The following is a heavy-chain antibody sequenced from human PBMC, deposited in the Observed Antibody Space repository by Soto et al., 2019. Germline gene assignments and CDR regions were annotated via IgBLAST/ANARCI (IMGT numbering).Heavy chain of an antibody. D-gene: IGHD3-9*01. J-gene: IGHJ6*02. Sequence: GGSLRLSCAASGFTFSSYSMNWVRQAPGKGLEWVSYISSSSSTIYYADSVKGRFTISRDNAKNSLYLQMNSLRDEDTAVYYYAREQRVYYDILTGYGGMDVWGQGTTVTVSS. CDR1: GFTFSSYS. V-gene: IGHV3-48*02. CDR3: AREQRVYYDILTGYGGMDV. CDR2: ISSSSSTI.